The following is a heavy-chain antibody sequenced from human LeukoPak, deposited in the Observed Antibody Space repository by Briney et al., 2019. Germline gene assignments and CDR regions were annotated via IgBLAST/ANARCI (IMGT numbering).Heavy chain of an antibody. CDR1: GFTFSDYY. D-gene: IGHD6-13*01. CDR2: ISSSGSTV. V-gene: IGHV3-11*04. CDR3: ARDRVGSSWPNWFDP. Sequence: PGGSLRLSCAASGFTFSDYYMSWIRQAPGKGLEWVSYISSSGSTVYYVDSVKGRITISRDNVKNSLSLQMNSLRAEDTAVYYCARDRVGSSWPNWFDPWGQGTLVTVSS. J-gene: IGHJ5*02.